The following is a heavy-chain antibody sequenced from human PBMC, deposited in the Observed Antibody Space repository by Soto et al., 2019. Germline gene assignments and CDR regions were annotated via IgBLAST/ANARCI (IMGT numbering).Heavy chain of an antibody. V-gene: IGHV4-30-4*01. D-gene: IGHD3-3*01. J-gene: IGHJ5*02. CDR3: ARGITIFGVVNTNWFDP. Sequence: PSETLSLTCSVSGVYISSGYYYLSWNRQPPGKGLEWIGYIYYSGSTHYNPSLKSRVTISVDTSKNQFSLKLSSVTAADTAVYYCARGITIFGVVNTNWFDPWGQGTLVTVSS. CDR2: IYYSGST. CDR1: GVYISSGYYY.